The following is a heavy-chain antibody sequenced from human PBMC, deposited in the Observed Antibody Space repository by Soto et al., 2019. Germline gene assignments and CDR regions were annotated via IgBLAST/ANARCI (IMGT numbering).Heavy chain of an antibody. CDR3: VRSRVFIAVAGMATYYYYYGMDV. Sequence: QVQLQQSGPGLVKPSQTLSLTCAISGDSVSSDSAAWNWIRQSPSRGLEWLGRTYYRSKWYNDYAVSVNGRITINPDTSKNRFSLQLNSVTPEDTAVYYCVRSRVFIAVAGMATYYYYYGMDVWGQGTTVTVSS. J-gene: IGHJ6*02. CDR1: GDSVSSDSAA. CDR2: TYYRSKWYN. V-gene: IGHV6-1*01. D-gene: IGHD6-19*01.